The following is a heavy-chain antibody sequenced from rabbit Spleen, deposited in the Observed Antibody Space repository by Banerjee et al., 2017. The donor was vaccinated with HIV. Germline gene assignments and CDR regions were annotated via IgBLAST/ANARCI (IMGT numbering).Heavy chain of an antibody. J-gene: IGHJ6*01. D-gene: IGHD8-1*01. V-gene: IGHV1S7*01. CDR3: ARDAGTSFSTYGMDV. Sequence: QLKETGGGLVQPGGSLTLSCKASGFDFSNYYMSWVRQAPGKGLEWIGYIDPVFGITYYANWVNGRFSISRENAQNTVFLQMTSLTAADTATYFCARDAGTSFSTYGMDVWGPGTLVTVS. CDR2: IDPVFGIT. CDR1: GFDFSNYY.